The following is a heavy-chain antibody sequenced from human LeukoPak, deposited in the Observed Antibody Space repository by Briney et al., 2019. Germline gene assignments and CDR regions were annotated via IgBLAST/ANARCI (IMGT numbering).Heavy chain of an antibody. J-gene: IGHJ4*02. CDR2: INPSDGGT. CDR3: ATAAQGIVGATFDY. CDR1: GYTFTSYH. D-gene: IGHD1-26*01. Sequence: ASVKVSCKASGYTFTSYHMHWVRQAPGQGLEWMGVINPSDGGTTYAQKFQGRVTMTRDTSTSTAYMELRSLRSDDTAVYYCATAAQGIVGATFDYWGQGTLVTVSS. V-gene: IGHV1-46*01.